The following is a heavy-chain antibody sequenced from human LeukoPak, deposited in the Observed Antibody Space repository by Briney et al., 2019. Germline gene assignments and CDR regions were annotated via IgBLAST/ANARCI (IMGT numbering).Heavy chain of an antibody. CDR3: ARGVRHCASTTCFAGAGDI. D-gene: IGHD2-2*01. V-gene: IGHV4-59*01. J-gene: IGHJ3*02. Sequence: KPSETLSLTCTVSGGSISSYYWTWIWQPPGKGLEWLGQMYYSGSIKYNPSLKSRVTVSTDTSKNQFSLKLRSVTAADTATYYCARGVRHCASTTCFAGAGDIWGQGKMVTVSS. CDR2: MYYSGSI. CDR1: GGSISSYY.